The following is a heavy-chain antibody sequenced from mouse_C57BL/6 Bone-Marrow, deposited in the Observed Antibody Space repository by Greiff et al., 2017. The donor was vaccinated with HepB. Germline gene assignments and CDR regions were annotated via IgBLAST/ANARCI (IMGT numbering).Heavy chain of an antibody. CDR3: ASPVAY. CDR1: GYTFTSYW. V-gene: IGHV1-50*01. CDR2: IDPSDSYT. Sequence: LQPGAELVKPGASVKLSCKASGYTFTSYWMQWVKPRPGQGLEWIGEIDPSDSYTNYNQKFKGKATLTVDTSSSTAYLQLSSLTSEDSAVYYCASPVAYWGQGTLVTVSA. J-gene: IGHJ3*01.